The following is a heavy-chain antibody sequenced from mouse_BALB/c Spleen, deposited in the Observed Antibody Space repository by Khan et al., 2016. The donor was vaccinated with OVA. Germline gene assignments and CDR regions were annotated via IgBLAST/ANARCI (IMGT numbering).Heavy chain of an antibody. J-gene: IGHJ3*01. CDR3: VKHCSTSAWFAY. CDR2: VNPTTDYI. V-gene: IGHV1-7*01. CDR1: DYTFTTYW. Sequence: QVQLKQSGAELAKPGASVKMSCKASDYTFTTYWTHWIKQRPGQGLEWIGYVNPTTDYIEYNQKFKDKATLTADKSSSTAYMQLSSLTSEDTAVYYCVKHCSTSAWFAYWGQGTLVTVSA. D-gene: IGHD2-5*01.